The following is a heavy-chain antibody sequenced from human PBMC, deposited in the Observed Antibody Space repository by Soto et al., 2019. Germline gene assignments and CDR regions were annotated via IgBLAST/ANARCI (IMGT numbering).Heavy chain of an antibody. J-gene: IGHJ3*02. Sequence: PSETLSLTCTVSGGSVSGSYWSWIRQPPGKRLEWIGYIYHSGSTNSNPSLKSRVTISVDTSKNQFSLRQSSVTAADTAVYYCARDGASYNCNFPDAFDIWGQGTMVTVSS. CDR3: ARDGASYNCNFPDAFDI. CDR2: IYHSGST. D-gene: IGHD1-7*01. V-gene: IGHV4-59*02. CDR1: GGSVSGSY.